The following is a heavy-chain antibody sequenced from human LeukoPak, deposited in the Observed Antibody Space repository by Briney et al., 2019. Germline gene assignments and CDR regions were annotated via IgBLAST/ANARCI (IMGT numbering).Heavy chain of an antibody. CDR1: GYTFTSYA. V-gene: IGHV1-3*01. J-gene: IGHJ4*02. D-gene: IGHD4-11*01. Sequence: ASVKVSFKASGYTFTSYAMHWVRQAPGQRLEWMGWINAGNGNTKYSQKFQGRVTITRDTSASTAHMELSSLRSEDTAVYYCARDYSNYKKMYYFDYWGQGTLVTVSS. CDR2: INAGNGNT. CDR3: ARDYSNYKKMYYFDY.